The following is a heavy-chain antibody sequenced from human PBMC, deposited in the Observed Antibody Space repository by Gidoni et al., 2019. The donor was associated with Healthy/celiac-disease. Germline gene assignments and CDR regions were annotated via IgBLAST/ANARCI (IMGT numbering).Heavy chain of an antibody. CDR1: GFPFGAYA. J-gene: IGHJ4*02. Sequence: EVQLVASGGGLVQPGRSLRLSCTASGFPFGAYAMSWFRKAPGKGLEWVGFIRSKADCRTTEYAASVKGRFTISRDDSKSIAYLQMNSLKTEDTAVYYCTRGKGYCSGGSCYYGYWGQGTLVTVSS. CDR2: IRSKADCRTT. CDR3: TRGKGYCSGGSCYYGY. D-gene: IGHD2-15*01. V-gene: IGHV3-49*03.